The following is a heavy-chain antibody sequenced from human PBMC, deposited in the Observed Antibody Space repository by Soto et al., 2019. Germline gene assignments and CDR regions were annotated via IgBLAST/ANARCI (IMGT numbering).Heavy chain of an antibody. Sequence: ASVKVSCKASGYTFTNNDVSWVRQATGQGLEWMGWMNPGSGDTGYAQKFQGRVTMTRDISIATAYMELNSLTSEDTAVYYCARDHGLLWFGELISWFDPWGQGTLVTVSS. J-gene: IGHJ5*02. D-gene: IGHD3-10*01. CDR2: MNPGSGDT. V-gene: IGHV1-8*02. CDR3: ARDHGLLWFGELISWFDP. CDR1: GYTFTNND.